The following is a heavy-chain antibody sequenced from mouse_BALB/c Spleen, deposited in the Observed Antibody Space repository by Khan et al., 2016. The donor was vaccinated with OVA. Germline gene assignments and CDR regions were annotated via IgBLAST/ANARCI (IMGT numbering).Heavy chain of an antibody. CDR1: GYSFTNYG. J-gene: IGHJ1*01. Sequence: QIQLVQSGPEVKKPGETVKISCKASGYSFTNYGMNWVRQALGKGLKWMGWINTYTGEPTYADDFKGWFALFLETAASTAYLQINNLKNEDTTTYFCAIGGYWYFDVWGAGTTVTVSS. V-gene: IGHV9-3-1*01. D-gene: IGHD1-1*02. CDR3: AIGGYWYFDV. CDR2: INTYTGEP.